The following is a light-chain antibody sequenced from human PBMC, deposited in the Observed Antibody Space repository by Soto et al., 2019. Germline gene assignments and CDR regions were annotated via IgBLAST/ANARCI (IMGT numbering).Light chain of an antibody. CDR1: SSNIGAGYD. V-gene: IGLV1-40*01. CDR2: GNS. Sequence: QSVLTQPPSVPGAPGQRVTISCTGSSSNIGAGYDVHWYQQLPGTAPKLLIYGNSNRPSGVPDRFSGSKSGTSASLAITGLQAEDEADYYCQSYDSSLSAGVFGGGTKLTVL. J-gene: IGLJ2*01. CDR3: QSYDSSLSAGV.